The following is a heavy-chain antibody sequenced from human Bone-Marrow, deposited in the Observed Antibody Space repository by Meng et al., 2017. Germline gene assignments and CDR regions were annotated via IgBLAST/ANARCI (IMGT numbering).Heavy chain of an antibody. CDR3: ARDGPGGSYGDYFDY. CDR1: GGSISGYY. V-gene: IGHV4-59*01. J-gene: IGHJ4*02. Sequence: GSLRLSCTVSGGSISGYYWSWIRQPPGKGLEWIGYIHYSVSTNYNPSLKTRVAISVDTSKNQFSLKLSSVTAADTAVYYCARDGPGGSYGDYFDYWGQGTLVTVSS. D-gene: IGHD3-10*01. CDR2: IHYSVST.